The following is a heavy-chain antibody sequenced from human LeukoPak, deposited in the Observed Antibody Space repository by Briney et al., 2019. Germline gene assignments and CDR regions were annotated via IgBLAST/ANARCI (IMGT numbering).Heavy chain of an antibody. CDR3: ARGLVFWSGKPYYYYGMDV. Sequence: SETLSLTCTVSGGSISSSSYYWGWLRQPPGKGLEWIGSIYYSGSTNYNTSLKSRVTISVDTSKNQFSLRLSSVTAADTAVYYCARGLVFWSGKPYYYYGMDVWGQGTTVTVSS. D-gene: IGHD3-3*01. J-gene: IGHJ6*02. CDR2: IYYSGST. CDR1: GGSISSSSYY. V-gene: IGHV4-39*07.